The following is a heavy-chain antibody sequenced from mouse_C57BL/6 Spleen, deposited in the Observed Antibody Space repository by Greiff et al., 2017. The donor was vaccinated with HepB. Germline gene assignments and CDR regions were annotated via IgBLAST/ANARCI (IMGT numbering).Heavy chain of an antibody. V-gene: IGHV3-8*01. CDR1: GYSITSDY. D-gene: IGHD1-1*01. CDR2: ISYSGST. J-gene: IGHJ2*01. Sequence: EVMLVESGPGLAKPSQTLSLTCSVTGYSITSDYWNWIRKFPGNKLEYMGYISYSGSTYYNPSLKSRISITRDTSKNQYYLQLNSVTTEDTATYYCARSPFITTVVATGGYYFDYWGQGTTLTVSS. CDR3: ARSPFITTVVATGGYYFDY.